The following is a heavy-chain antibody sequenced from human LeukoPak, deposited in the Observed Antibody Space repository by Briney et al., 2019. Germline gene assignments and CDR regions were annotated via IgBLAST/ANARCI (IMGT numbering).Heavy chain of an antibody. CDR2: ISSSSSHI. V-gene: IGHV3-21*05. D-gene: IGHD3-10*02. CDR1: GFTFSSYS. J-gene: IGHJ6*04. Sequence: GGSLRLSCAASGFTFSSYSMNWVRQAPGKGLEWVSYISSSSSHIYYADSVEGRFTISRDNAKNSLYLQMNSLRAEDTAVYYCAELGITMIGGVWGKGTTVTISS. CDR3: AELGITMIGGV.